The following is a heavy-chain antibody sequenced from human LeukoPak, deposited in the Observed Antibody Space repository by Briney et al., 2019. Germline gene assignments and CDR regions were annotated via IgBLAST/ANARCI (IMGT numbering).Heavy chain of an antibody. J-gene: IGHJ3*02. CDR1: GGSFSGYY. CDR3: ARVLLFGAFDI. Sequence: SETLSLTCAVYGGSFSGYYWSWIRQPPGKGLEWIGEIYHSGSTNYNPSLKSRVTISVDKSKNQFSLKLSSVTAADTAVYYCARVLLFGAFDIWGQGTMVTVSS. CDR2: IYHSGST. V-gene: IGHV4-34*01. D-gene: IGHD3-10*01.